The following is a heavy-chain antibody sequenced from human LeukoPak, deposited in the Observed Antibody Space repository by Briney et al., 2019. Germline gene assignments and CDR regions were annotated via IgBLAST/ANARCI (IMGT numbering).Heavy chain of an antibody. CDR3: ARQPPEYYGMDV. J-gene: IGHJ6*02. CDR1: GGSFSNYY. CDR2: IYTSGST. D-gene: IGHD1-14*01. V-gene: IGHV4-4*07. Sequence: SETLSLTCSVSGGSFSNYYWSWIRQPAGKGLEWIGRIYTSGSTNYNPSLKSRVTMSVDTSNNQFSLKLTSVTAADMAVYYWARQPPEYYGMDVWGQGTTVTVSS.